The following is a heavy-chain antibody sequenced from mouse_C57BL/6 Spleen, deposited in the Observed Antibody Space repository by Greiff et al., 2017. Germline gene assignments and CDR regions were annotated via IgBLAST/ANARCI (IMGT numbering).Heavy chain of an antibody. D-gene: IGHD1-1*01. CDR3: ARGGITTVVKWYFDV. Sequence: VQLQQSGPELVKPGASVKISCKASGYAFSSSWMNWVKQRPGKGLEWIGRIYPGDGDTNYNGKFKGKATLTADKSSSTAYMQLSSLTSEDSAVYFCARGGITTVVKWYFDVWGTGTTVTVAS. J-gene: IGHJ1*03. V-gene: IGHV1-82*01. CDR2: IYPGDGDT. CDR1: GYAFSSSW.